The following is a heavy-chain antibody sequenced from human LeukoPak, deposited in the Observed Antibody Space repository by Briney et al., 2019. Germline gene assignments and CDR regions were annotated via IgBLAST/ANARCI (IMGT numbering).Heavy chain of an antibody. V-gene: IGHV4-59*08. D-gene: IGHD1-1*01. CDR3: ARHQEISGTEYYFDY. J-gene: IGHJ4*02. CDR2: IYFSGST. CDR1: GGSISRYY. Sequence: PSETLSLTCIVSGGSISRYYWSWIRQPPGKGLEWIGYIYFSGSTYYNPSLKSRVTISVDTSKNQISLKLTSVTAADTAVYYCARHQEISGTEYYFDYWGQGILVTVSS.